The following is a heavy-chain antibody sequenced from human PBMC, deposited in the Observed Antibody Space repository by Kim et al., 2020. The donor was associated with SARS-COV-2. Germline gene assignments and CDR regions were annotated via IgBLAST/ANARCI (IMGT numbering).Heavy chain of an antibody. V-gene: IGHV4-59*08. D-gene: IGHD3-16*01. J-gene: IGHJ5*02. CDR3: SRQASLYVIGNCFDP. CDR1: GGSISSYY. Sequence: SETLSLTCTVSGGSISSYYWNWIRQPPGKGLEWIGYIYYSGSTNYNPSLKSRVTISVDTSKNQFSLRLNSVTAADTAVYYCSRQASLYVIGNCFDPLG. CDR2: IYYSGST.